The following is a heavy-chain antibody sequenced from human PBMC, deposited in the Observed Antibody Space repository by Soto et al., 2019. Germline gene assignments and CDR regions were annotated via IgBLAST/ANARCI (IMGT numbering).Heavy chain of an antibody. V-gene: IGHV3-23*01. Sequence: EVQILESGGGLVQPGGSLRLSCVASGFTFNNYDMCWVRQVPGKGLEWVSGISASGDRTYYVDSVKGRFSISRDNSKNTLYLQMNSLRAEDTAVYYCAKDAPRRSGWYHFDYWGQGTLVTVSS. CDR1: GFTFNNYD. D-gene: IGHD6-19*01. CDR3: AKDAPRRSGWYHFDY. J-gene: IGHJ4*02. CDR2: ISASGDRT.